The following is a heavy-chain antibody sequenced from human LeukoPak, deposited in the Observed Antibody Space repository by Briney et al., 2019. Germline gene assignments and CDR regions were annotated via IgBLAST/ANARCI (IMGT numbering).Heavy chain of an antibody. CDR1: GFTFSSYG. V-gene: IGHV3-30*18. Sequence: PGGSLRLSCAASGFTFSSYGMHWVRQAPGKGLEWAAVISYDGSNKYYADSVKGRFTISRDNSKNTLYLQMNSLRAGDTAVYYCAKDKVLTQYYFDYWGQGTLVTVSS. D-gene: IGHD2-8*02. CDR3: AKDKVLTQYYFDY. CDR2: ISYDGSNK. J-gene: IGHJ4*02.